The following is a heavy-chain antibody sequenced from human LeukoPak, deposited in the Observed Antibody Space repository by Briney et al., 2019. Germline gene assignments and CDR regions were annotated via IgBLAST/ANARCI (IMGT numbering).Heavy chain of an antibody. CDR1: DDSITIYY. D-gene: IGHD5-12*01. CDR2: IYYSGST. J-gene: IGHJ4*02. CDR3: ARIGSGYDWGPRDY. Sequence: SETLSLTCTVSDDSITIYYWTWIRQPPGKGLEWIGSIYYSGSTYYNPSLKSRVTISVDTSKNQFSLKLSSVTAADTAVYYCARIGSGYDWGPRDYWGQGTLVTVSS. V-gene: IGHV4-38-2*02.